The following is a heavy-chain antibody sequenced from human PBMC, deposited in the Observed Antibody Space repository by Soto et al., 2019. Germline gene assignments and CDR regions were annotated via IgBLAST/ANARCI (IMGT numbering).Heavy chain of an antibody. CDR1: GYTFHIYG. Sequence: ASVKVSCKTSGYTFHIYGITGVRQAPGRGLEWMGWISTYTGKTDYAQSLQGRVTMTTDTSTGTAYLEVRSLRSDDTAVYFCARDVYSGSGDAFDLWGQGTMVTVSS. V-gene: IGHV1-18*01. D-gene: IGHD6-6*01. CDR2: ISTYTGKT. CDR3: ARDVYSGSGDAFDL. J-gene: IGHJ3*01.